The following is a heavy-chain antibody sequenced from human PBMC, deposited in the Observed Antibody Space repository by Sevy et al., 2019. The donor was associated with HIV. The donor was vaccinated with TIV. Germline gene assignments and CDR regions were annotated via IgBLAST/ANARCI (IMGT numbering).Heavy chain of an antibody. CDR3: ARAYSSSPPASMDV. Sequence: SETLSLTCAVSGYSISSGYYWGWIRQPPGKGLEWIGSIFHSGSTYYNPSLKSRVTISVDTSKNHFSLKLSSVTAADTAVYYCARAYSSSPPASMDVWGKGTTVTVSS. D-gene: IGHD6-13*01. CDR1: GYSISSGYY. CDR2: IFHSGST. V-gene: IGHV4-38-2*01. J-gene: IGHJ6*04.